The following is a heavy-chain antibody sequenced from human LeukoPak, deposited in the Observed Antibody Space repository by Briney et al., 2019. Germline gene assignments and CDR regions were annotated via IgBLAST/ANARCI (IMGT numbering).Heavy chain of an antibody. V-gene: IGHV4-59*01. CDR2: IYYSGST. CDR3: ASSPIAAAGAFDY. Sequence: SETLSLTCTVSGGSISSYYWSWLRQPPGKGLEWIGYIYYSGSTNYNPSLKSRVTISVDTSKNQFSLKLSSVTAADTAVYYCASSPIAAAGAFDYWGQGTLVTVSS. CDR1: GGSISSYY. J-gene: IGHJ4*02. D-gene: IGHD6-13*01.